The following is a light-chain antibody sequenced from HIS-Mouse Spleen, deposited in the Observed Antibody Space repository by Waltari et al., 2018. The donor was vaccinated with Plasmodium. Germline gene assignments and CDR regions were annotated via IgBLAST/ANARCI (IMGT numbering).Light chain of an antibody. V-gene: IGKV3-15*01. CDR3: QQYNNWSFT. Sequence: EIVMTQSPATLSVSTRETATLSFRASQSVNSNLAWYQQKPGQAPRLLIYGASTRATGIPARFSGSGSGTEFTLTISSLQSEDFAVYYCQQYNNWSFTFGPGTKVDIK. CDR1: QSVNSN. J-gene: IGKJ3*01. CDR2: GAS.